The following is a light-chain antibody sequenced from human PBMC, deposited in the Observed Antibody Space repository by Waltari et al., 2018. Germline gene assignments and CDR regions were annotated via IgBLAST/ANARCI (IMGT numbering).Light chain of an antibody. V-gene: IGKV4-1*01. CDR2: WAS. CDR1: QSVLYSSNNKNY. J-gene: IGKJ2*01. Sequence: DIVMTQSPDSLAVSLGERPTINCKSSQSVLYSSNNKNYLAWYQQKPGQSPKLLIYWASTRESGVPDRFRGSGSGTDFTLTISSLQAEDVAVYYCQQYYGSPYTFAQGTKLEIK. CDR3: QQYYGSPYT.